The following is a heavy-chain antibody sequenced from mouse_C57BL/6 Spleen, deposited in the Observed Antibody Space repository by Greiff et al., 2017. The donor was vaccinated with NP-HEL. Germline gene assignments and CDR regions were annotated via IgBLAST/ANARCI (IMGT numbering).Heavy chain of an antibody. V-gene: IGHV1-4*01. D-gene: IGHD1-1*01. CDR3: ASEGGSSSFFDY. Sequence: VQLQQSGAELARPGASVKMSCKASGYTFTSYTMHWVKQRPGQGLEWIGYINPSSGYTKYNQKFKDKATLTADKSSSTAYMQLSSLTSEDSAVXYCASEGGSSSFFDYWGQGTTLTVSS. CDR1: GYTFTSYT. J-gene: IGHJ2*01. CDR2: INPSSGYT.